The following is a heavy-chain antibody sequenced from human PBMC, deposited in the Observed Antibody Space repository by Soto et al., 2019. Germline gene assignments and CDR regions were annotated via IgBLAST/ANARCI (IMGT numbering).Heavy chain of an antibody. CDR3: ASAGGQEGDYYGSGSLYYYYYMDV. J-gene: IGHJ6*03. D-gene: IGHD3-10*01. Sequence: GGAPRPSLATPWFPFYSYSMKWGPPAPGEGVGGGSSISSSSSYIYYADSVKGRFTISRDNAKNSLYLQMNSLRAEDTAVYYCASAGGQEGDYYGSGSLYYYYYMDVWGKGTTVTVSS. CDR1: WFPFYSYS. CDR2: ISSSSSYI. V-gene: IGHV3-21*01.